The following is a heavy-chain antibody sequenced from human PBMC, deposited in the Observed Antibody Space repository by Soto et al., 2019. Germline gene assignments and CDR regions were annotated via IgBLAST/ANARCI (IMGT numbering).Heavy chain of an antibody. CDR1: GFTVSSNY. CDR3: ARERLDSSGYTLAFDI. CDR2: IYSGGRT. D-gene: IGHD3-22*01. Sequence: GGSLRLSCAASGFTVSSNYMSWVRQAPGKGLEWVSVIYSGGRTYYADSVKGRFTISRDNSKNTLYLQMNSLRAEDTAVYYCARERLDSSGYTLAFDIWGQGTMVTVSS. J-gene: IGHJ3*02. V-gene: IGHV3-53*01.